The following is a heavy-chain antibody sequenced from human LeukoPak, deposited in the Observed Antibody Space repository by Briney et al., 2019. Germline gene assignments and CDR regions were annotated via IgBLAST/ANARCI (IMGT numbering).Heavy chain of an antibody. D-gene: IGHD4-23*01. V-gene: IGHV3-74*01. Sequence: GGSLRLSCAASGFTLSRYWMHWVRQAPGKGLVWVSRINSGGSSTSYADSVKGRFTISRDNAENTLYLQMNGLRAEDTAVYYCARDVEYGGVSYDSWGQGTLVTVSS. J-gene: IGHJ4*02. CDR3: ARDVEYGGVSYDS. CDR2: INSGGSST. CDR1: GFTLSRYW.